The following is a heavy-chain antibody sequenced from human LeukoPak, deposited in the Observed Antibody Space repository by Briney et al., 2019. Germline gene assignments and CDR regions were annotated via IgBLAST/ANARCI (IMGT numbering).Heavy chain of an antibody. D-gene: IGHD1-26*01. CDR1: GGTFSSYA. J-gene: IGHJ3*02. CDR3: AREGKAHSGSYNRAFDI. Sequence: ASVKVSCKASGGTFSSYAISWVRQAPGQGLEWMGGIIPIFGTANYAQKLQGRVTITADESTSTAYMELSSLRSEDTAVYYCAREGKAHSGSYNRAFDIWGQGTMVTVSS. V-gene: IGHV1-69*13. CDR2: IIPIFGTA.